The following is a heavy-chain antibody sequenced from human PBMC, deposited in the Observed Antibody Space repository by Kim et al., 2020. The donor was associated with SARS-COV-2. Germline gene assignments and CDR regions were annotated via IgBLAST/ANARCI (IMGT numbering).Heavy chain of an antibody. J-gene: IGHJ4*02. CDR2: ISAYNGNT. Sequence: ASVKVSCKASGYTFTSYGISWVRQAPGQGLEWMGWISAYNGNTNYAQKLQGRVTMTTDTSTSTAYMELRSLRSDDTAVYYCARDRWLVAVAGEGFDYWGQGTLVTVSS. D-gene: IGHD6-19*01. V-gene: IGHV1-18*01. CDR1: GYTFTSYG. CDR3: ARDRWLVAVAGEGFDY.